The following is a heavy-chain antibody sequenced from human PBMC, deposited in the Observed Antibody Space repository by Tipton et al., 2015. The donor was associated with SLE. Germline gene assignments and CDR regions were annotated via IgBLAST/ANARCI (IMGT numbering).Heavy chain of an antibody. CDR1: GGSISSGGYY. D-gene: IGHD6-13*01. V-gene: IGHV4-31*03. Sequence: TLSLTCTVSGGSISSGGYYWSWIRQHPGKGLEWIGYIYYSGSTYYNPSLKSRVTISVDTSKNQFSLKLSSMTAADTAVYYCARDDSTNFDYWGQGTLVTVSS. J-gene: IGHJ4*02. CDR2: IYYSGST. CDR3: ARDDSTNFDY.